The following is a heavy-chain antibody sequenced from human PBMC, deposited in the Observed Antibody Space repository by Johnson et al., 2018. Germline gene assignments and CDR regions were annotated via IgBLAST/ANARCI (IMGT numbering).Heavy chain of an antibody. CDR1: GFTFRGYG. Sequence: QVQLVESGGGVVQPGRSLRLSCVASGFTFRGYGMHWVRQAPGKGLAWLAFISYDGGLRYYSDSLKGRFTISRDNSKNALYLELNSLRSEDTAIYYCAKQGRSTYPVAFDFWGQGTMVIVSS. D-gene: IGHD5/OR15-5a*01. CDR3: AKQGRSTYPVAFDF. CDR2: ISYDGGLR. V-gene: IGHV3-30*18. J-gene: IGHJ3*01.